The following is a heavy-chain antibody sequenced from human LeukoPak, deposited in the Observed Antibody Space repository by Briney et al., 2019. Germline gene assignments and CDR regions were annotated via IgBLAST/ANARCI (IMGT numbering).Heavy chain of an antibody. D-gene: IGHD1-26*01. J-gene: IGHJ4*02. V-gene: IGHV4-39*01. Sequence: PSETLSLTCTVSGGSISSSSYYWGWIRQPPGKGLEWIGSIYYSGSTYYNPSLKSRVTISVDTSKNQFSLKLSSVTAADTAVYYCARYYTGSSYFDYWGQGTLVTISS. CDR2: IYYSGST. CDR1: GGSISSSSYY. CDR3: ARYYTGSSYFDY.